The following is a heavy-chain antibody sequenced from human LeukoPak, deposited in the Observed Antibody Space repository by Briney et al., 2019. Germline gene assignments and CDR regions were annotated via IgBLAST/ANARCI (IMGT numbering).Heavy chain of an antibody. CDR1: GFTFSSYG. V-gene: IGHV3-30*03. CDR3: ARGIAVAGTFWFDQ. CDR2: ISYDGSNK. Sequence: PGGSLRLSCAASGFTFSSYGMHWVRQAPGKGLEWVAVISYDGSNKYYADSVKGRFTISRDNSKNTLYLQMNSLRAEDTAVYYCARGIAVAGTFWFDQWGQGTLVTVSS. J-gene: IGHJ5*02. D-gene: IGHD6-19*01.